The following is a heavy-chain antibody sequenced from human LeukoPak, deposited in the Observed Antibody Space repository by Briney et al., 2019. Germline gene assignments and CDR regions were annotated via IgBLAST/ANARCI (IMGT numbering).Heavy chain of an antibody. D-gene: IGHD4/OR15-4a*01. CDR1: GFPFSANP. V-gene: IGHV3-23*01. CDR2: IWSVGDPA. Sequence: GGSLILSCVASGFPFSANPMSAVRQAPNKGLEWVSGIWSVGDPAYYAESVKGRITISRANSKNTLYLQMNRLRAWDTAVYYCARRAGAYSHPYDYWGQGTLVTVSS. J-gene: IGHJ4*02. CDR3: ARRAGAYSHPYDY.